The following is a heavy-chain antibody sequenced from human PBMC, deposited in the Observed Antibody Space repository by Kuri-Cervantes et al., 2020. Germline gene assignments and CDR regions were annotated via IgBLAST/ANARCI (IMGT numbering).Heavy chain of an antibody. J-gene: IGHJ4*02. D-gene: IGHD2-2*02. V-gene: IGHV4-59*01. CDR1: GGSFSGYY. Sequence: ESLKISCAVYGGSFSGYYWSWIRQLPGKGLEWIGYMFHSGTTNYNPSLKSRLTMSIDTSKNQFSLTLRSVTAADTAMYYCARGTLYIYFDYWGQGTLVTVSS. CDR2: MFHSGTT. CDR3: ARGTLYIYFDY.